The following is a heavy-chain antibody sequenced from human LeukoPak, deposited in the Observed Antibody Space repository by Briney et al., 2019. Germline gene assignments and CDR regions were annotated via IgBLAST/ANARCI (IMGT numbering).Heavy chain of an antibody. Sequence: GGSLRLSCAVSGFTFSSSAMSWVRQAPGKVLEWVSLISGSGGSTYYADSVKGRFTISRDKSKNTLYLRMNTLRAEDTAVYYCAKALLTGTGFYFDPWGQGTLVTVSS. D-gene: IGHD3-9*01. CDR3: AKALLTGTGFYFDP. J-gene: IGHJ5*02. V-gene: IGHV3-23*01. CDR1: GFTFSSSA. CDR2: ISGSGGST.